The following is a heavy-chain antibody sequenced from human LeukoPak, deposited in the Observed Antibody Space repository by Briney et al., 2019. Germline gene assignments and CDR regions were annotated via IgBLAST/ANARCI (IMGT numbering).Heavy chain of an antibody. J-gene: IGHJ4*02. CDR3: ARKGTIAPTGASHFDY. Sequence: PSETLSLTCTVSRGSISNYYWSWIRQPPGKGLEWIGSIHYSGTTYYNPSLESRATISVDTSKNQFSVKLTSVTAAGTAVYYCARKGTIAPTGASHFDYWGQGTLVTVSS. CDR1: RGSISNYY. V-gene: IGHV4-59*04. D-gene: IGHD6-13*01. CDR2: IHYSGTT.